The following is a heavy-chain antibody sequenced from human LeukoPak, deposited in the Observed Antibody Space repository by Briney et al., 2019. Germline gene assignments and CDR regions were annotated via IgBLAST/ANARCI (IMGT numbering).Heavy chain of an antibody. J-gene: IGHJ4*02. CDR1: GYTFTSSY. D-gene: IGHD6-13*01. Sequence: EASVKVSCKASGYTFTSSYIHWVRQAPGQGLEWMGIINPSGGSTSYAQKFQGRVTMTRDTSTSTVYMELSSLRSEDTAVYYCARVGSSSWYKAHFDYWGQGTLVTVSS. CDR2: INPSGGST. CDR3: ARVGSSSWYKAHFDY. V-gene: IGHV1-46*01.